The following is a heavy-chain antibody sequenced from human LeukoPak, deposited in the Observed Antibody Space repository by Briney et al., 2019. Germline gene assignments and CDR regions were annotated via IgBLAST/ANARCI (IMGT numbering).Heavy chain of an antibody. J-gene: IGHJ4*02. CDR1: GGSISSGSYY. CDR2: IYTSGST. V-gene: IGHV4-61*02. Sequence: PSETLSLTCTVSGGSISSGSYYWSWIRQPAGKGLEWIGRIYTSGSTNYNPSPKSRVTISVDTSKNQFSLKLSSVTAADTAVYYCARDAYYYGSGSDYWGQGTLVTVSS. CDR3: ARDAYYYGSGSDY. D-gene: IGHD3-10*01.